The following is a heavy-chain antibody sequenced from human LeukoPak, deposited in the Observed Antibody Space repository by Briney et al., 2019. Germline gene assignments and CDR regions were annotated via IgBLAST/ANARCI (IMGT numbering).Heavy chain of an antibody. Sequence: ASVKVSCKASGYTFTSYYMHWVRQAPGQGLEWMGIINPSGGSTSYAQKFQGRVTMTRDMSTSTVYMKLSSLRSEDTAVYYCARDLSTPHYFDYWGQGTLVTVSS. CDR3: ARDLSTPHYFDY. CDR1: GYTFTSYY. CDR2: INPSGGST. J-gene: IGHJ4*02. V-gene: IGHV1-46*01.